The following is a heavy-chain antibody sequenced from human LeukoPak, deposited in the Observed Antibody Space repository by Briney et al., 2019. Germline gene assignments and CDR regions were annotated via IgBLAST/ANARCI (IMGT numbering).Heavy chain of an antibody. CDR3: ARPSDYGDYGP. CDR2: IYYSGTT. CDR1: GGSISSTYY. D-gene: IGHD4-17*01. Sequence: SETLSLTCTVSGGSISSTYYWDWIRQPPGKGLEWIGSIYYSGTTYYNPSLKSRVTISVDTSKNQFSLKLSSVTAADTAVYYCARPSDYGDYGPWGQGTLVTVSS. V-gene: IGHV4-39*07. J-gene: IGHJ5*02.